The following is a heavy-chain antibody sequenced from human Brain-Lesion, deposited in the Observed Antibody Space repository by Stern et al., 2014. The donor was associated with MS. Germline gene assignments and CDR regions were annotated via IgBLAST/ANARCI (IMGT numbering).Heavy chain of an antibody. CDR1: GGSISSGGYY. CDR2: IFNSGST. Sequence: QLQLQESGPGLVKPSQTLSLSCTVSGGSISSGGYYWSWIRQPAGQGLEWIGRIFNSGSTSYNPSIKSRGTISIDTSKNQFSLRLNSMTAADTAVYYCARGRVVPGFQYYATDVWGQGTTVIVSS. J-gene: IGHJ6*02. CDR3: ARGRVVPGFQYYATDV. D-gene: IGHD2-2*01. V-gene: IGHV4-61*02.